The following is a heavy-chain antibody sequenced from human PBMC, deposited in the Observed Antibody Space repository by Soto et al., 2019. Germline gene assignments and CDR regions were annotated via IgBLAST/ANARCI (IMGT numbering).Heavy chain of an antibody. CDR1: GGSISSGGYS. D-gene: IGHD3-22*01. Sequence: QLQLQESGSGLVKPSQTLSLTCAVSGGSISSGGYSWSWIRQPPGKGLEWIGYIYHSGSTYYNQSLKSRVTISVDRAKNQVSVKLSSVTAADTGVYYCARGAPVVNDYWGQGTLVTVSS. J-gene: IGHJ4*02. V-gene: IGHV4-30-2*01. CDR3: ARGAPVVNDY. CDR2: IYHSGST.